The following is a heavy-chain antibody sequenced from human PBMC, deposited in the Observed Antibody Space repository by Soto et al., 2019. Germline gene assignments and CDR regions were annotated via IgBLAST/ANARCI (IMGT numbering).Heavy chain of an antibody. J-gene: IGHJ1*01. D-gene: IGHD4-17*01. CDR1: GFTFSSYA. CDR3: AKPPYGEEYFHH. CDR2: ISKNGGST. V-gene: IGHV3-23*01. Sequence: GGSLRLSCAASGFTFSSYAISWVRQAQGKGLEWVSAISKNGGSTYYADSVKGRFTISRDNSKNTLYLQMNSLRAEDTAVYYCAKPPYGEEYFHHWGHGALVTVSS.